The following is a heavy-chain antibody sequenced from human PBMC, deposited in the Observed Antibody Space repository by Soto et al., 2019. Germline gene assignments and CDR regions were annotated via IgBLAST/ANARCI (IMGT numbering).Heavy chain of an antibody. D-gene: IGHD5-18*01. CDR3: ARCIQQYYYYGMDV. J-gene: IGHJ6*02. V-gene: IGHV1-18*01. CDR2: ISADNGNT. Sequence: QAQWVQSGAEVKKPGASVKVSCKASGYTFYSHSISWVRQAPGQGLEWMGRISADNGNTKYAQKFRGRVTMATDTSTSTVYMELRNLRSDDTAVYYCARCIQQYYYYGMDVWGQGTTVTVS. CDR1: GYTFYSHS.